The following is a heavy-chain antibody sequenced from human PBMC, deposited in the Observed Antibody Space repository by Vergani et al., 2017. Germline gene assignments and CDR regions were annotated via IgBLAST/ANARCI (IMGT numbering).Heavy chain of an antibody. CDR2: IIPIFGTA. D-gene: IGHD3-16*02. V-gene: IGHV1-69*13. CDR1: GGTFSSYA. J-gene: IGHJ5*02. CDR3: ARRYKGRTQNWFDP. Sequence: QVQLVQSGAEVKKPGSSVKVSCKASGGTFSSYALNWVRQAPGQGLEWMGSIIPIFGTANYAQKFQGRVTITADESTSTAYMELSSLRSEDTAVYYCARRYKGRTQNWFDPWGQGTLVTVSS.